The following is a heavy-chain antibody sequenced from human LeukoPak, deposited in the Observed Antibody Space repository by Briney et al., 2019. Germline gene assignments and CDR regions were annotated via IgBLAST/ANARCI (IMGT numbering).Heavy chain of an antibody. CDR3: TISGARVGFDSSHYLPFDH. V-gene: IGHV3-15*07. J-gene: IGHJ4*02. CDR2: IKSKRDGGTA. CDR1: GFTFTNVW. D-gene: IGHD3-22*01. Sequence: TGGSLRLSCEASGFTFTNVWMNWVRQAPGKGLEWVGRIKSKRDGGTAEYNDRVKDRFIISRDDSTHAQFLQMNSLKSEDTAVYFCTISGARVGFDSSHYLPFDHWGQGTLVTVSS.